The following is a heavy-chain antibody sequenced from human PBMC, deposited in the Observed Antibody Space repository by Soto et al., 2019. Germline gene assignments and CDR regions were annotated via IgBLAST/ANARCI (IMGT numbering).Heavy chain of an antibody. CDR2: FYWDDDK. Sequence: QITLNESGPTVVKPTETLTLTCTFSGFSLTTSGVGVGWVRQSPGKAPEWLAFFYWDDDKRYSTSLKSRLTIPKDTSKNQVVLTMATVDPADTATYYCAHRVLRAVFGLVTTTAIYFYFWGQGTPVGVSS. J-gene: IGHJ4*02. D-gene: IGHD3-3*01. CDR1: GFSLTTSGVG. CDR3: AHRVLRAVFGLVTTTAIYFYF. V-gene: IGHV2-5*02.